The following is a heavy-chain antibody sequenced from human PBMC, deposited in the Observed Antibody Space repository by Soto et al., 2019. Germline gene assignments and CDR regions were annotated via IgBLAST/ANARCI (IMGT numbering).Heavy chain of an antibody. D-gene: IGHD6-13*01. CDR2: MNPNSGNT. V-gene: IGHV1-8*01. CDR3: ARGGYSSSWYVYYYYGMDV. CDR1: GYTFTSYD. J-gene: IGHJ6*02. Sequence: QVQLVQSGAEVKKPGASVKVSCKASGYTFTSYDINWVRQATGQGLEWMGWMNPNSGNTGYAQKFQGRVTMTRNTSISTAYMELSSLRSEDTAVYYCARGGYSSSWYVYYYYGMDVWGQVTTVTVS.